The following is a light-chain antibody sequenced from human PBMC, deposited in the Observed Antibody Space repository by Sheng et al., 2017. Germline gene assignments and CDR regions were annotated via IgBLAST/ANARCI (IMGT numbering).Light chain of an antibody. J-gene: IGLJ1*01. Sequence: QSALTQPASVSGSPGQSITISCTGTSSDVGGYNYVSWYQHHPGKAPKLMIYDVSNRPSGVSNRFSGSKSGNTASLTISGLQAEDEADYYCCSYADASVFVFGTGTKVTVL. CDR1: SSDVGGYNY. V-gene: IGLV2-14*03. CDR3: CSYADASVFV. CDR2: DVS.